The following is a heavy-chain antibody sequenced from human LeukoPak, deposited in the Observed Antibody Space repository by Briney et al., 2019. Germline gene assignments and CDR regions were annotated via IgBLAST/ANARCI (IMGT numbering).Heavy chain of an antibody. CDR1: GDSVSSSAS. D-gene: IGHD1-1*01. CDR2: TYYRSKWSS. V-gene: IGHV6-1*01. J-gene: IGHJ5*02. CDR3: ARDADSSNEWGPFDP. Sequence: SQTLSLTCAISGDSVSSSASWNWIRQSPSRGLEWLGRTYYRSKWSSDYATSVKSRITINADTSKNQFSLQLSSIIPEDTAVYYCARDADSSNEWGPFDPWGQGTLVTVSS.